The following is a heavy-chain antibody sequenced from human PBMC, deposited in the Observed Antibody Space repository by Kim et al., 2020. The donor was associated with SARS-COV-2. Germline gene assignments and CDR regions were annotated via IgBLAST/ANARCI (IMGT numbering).Heavy chain of an antibody. CDR3: ARDSCSSVYYLDY. CDR1: GFNFNDHG. D-gene: IGHD6-19*01. J-gene: IGHJ4*02. V-gene: IGHV3-33*01. CDR2: IWYDASYK. Sequence: GGSLRLSCAASGFNFNDHGMHWVRQAPGKGLEWVAVIWYDASYKYYGDSVKGRFTITRDNSKRMVYLQMNSLTAEDTAVYYCARDSCSSVYYLDYWGQGT.